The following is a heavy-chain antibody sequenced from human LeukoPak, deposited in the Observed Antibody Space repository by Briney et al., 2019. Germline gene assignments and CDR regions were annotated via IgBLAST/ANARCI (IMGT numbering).Heavy chain of an antibody. CDR3: ARGKYYYDSTGYYPGGDY. J-gene: IGHJ4*02. CDR1: GFTFSSYA. Sequence: GGSLRLSCAASGFTFSSYAMSWVRQAPGKGLEWVSGISGSGGSTYYSDSVKGRFTISRDNAKNSLYLQMNSLRAEDTAVYYCARGKYYYDSTGYYPGGDYWGQGTLVTVSS. V-gene: IGHV3-23*01. D-gene: IGHD3-22*01. CDR2: ISGSGGST.